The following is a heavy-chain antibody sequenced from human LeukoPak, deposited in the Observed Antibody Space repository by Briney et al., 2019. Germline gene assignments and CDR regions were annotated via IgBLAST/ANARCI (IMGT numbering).Heavy chain of an antibody. J-gene: IGHJ3*02. CDR3: ARDTNSGSYSAYAFDI. D-gene: IGHD1-26*01. CDR2: INHSGST. V-gene: IGHV4-34*01. CDR1: GGSFSGYY. Sequence: PSETLSLTCAVYGGSFSGYYWSWIRQPPGKGLEWIGEINHSGSTNYNPSLKSRVTISVDTSKNQFSLKLSSVTAADTAVYYCARDTNSGSYSAYAFDICGQGTMVTVSS.